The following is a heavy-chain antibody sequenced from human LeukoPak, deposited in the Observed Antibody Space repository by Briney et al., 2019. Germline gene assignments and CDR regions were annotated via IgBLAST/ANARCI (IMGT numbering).Heavy chain of an antibody. CDR3: ARDSEPTDYGDHPDAFDI. V-gene: IGHV3-21*01. CDR2: ISSSSSYK. Sequence: GGSLRLSCAASGFTFSSYSMNWVRQAPGKGLEGVSSISSSSSYKYYADSVKGRFTISRDNAKTSLYLQINSLRAEDTAVYYCARDSEPTDYGDHPDAFDIWGQGTMVTVSS. D-gene: IGHD4-17*01. CDR1: GFTFSSYS. J-gene: IGHJ3*02.